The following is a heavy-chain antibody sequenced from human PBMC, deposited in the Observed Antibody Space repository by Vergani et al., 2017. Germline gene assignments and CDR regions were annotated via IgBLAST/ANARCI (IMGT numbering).Heavy chain of an antibody. CDR1: GDSVSSNSAA. CDR3: ARAIVLAAAGNKFSYYFDY. CDR2: TYYRSKCYN. V-gene: IGHV6-1*01. D-gene: IGHD6-13*01. Sequence: QVQLQQSGPGLVKPSQTLSLTCAISGDSVSSNSAAWNWIRQSPSRGLEWLGRTYYRSKCYNDYAVSVKSRITINPDTSKNQFSLQLNSVTPEDTAVYYCARAIVLAAAGNKFSYYFDYWGQGTLVTVAS. J-gene: IGHJ4*02.